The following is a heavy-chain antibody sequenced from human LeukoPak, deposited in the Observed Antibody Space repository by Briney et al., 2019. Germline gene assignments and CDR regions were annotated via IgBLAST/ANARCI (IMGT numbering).Heavy chain of an antibody. V-gene: IGHV1-18*01. CDR1: GYTFTSHG. CDR3: ARDWGTFYDILTGYYPFDY. J-gene: IGHJ4*02. CDR2: ISAYNDNT. Sequence: ASVKVSCKASGYTFTSHGINWVRQAPGQGLEWMGWISAYNDNTNYAQKFQGRVTMTTDTSTSTAYMELRSLRSDDTAVYYCARDWGTFYDILTGYYPFDYWGQGTLVTVSS. D-gene: IGHD3-9*01.